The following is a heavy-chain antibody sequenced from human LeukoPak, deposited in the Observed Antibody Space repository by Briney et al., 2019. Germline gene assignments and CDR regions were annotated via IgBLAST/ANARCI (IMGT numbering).Heavy chain of an antibody. Sequence: SETLSLTCSVSGDSVSRSDSYWVWIRQPPGKGLEWIGTIYYSGRTYYSPSLKSRVTMSVDPSNNQFSLNLRSVTAADTAVYYCARRRYYDGSGYLEWGQGTLLSVSS. D-gene: IGHD3-22*01. V-gene: IGHV4-39*01. CDR2: IYYSGRT. J-gene: IGHJ1*01. CDR3: ARRRYYDGSGYLE. CDR1: GDSVSRSDSY.